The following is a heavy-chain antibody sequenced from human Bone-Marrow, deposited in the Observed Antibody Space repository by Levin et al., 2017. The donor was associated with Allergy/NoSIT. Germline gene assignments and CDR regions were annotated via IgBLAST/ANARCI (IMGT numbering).Heavy chain of an antibody. D-gene: IGHD2-15*01. Sequence: AASVKVSCKASGHTFTNDDVNWVRQATGQGLEWMGWMNPNSGNTGYAQKFQGRVTMTRNTSISTAYMELSGLSSEDTAMYYCAIIRNCNGDNCNWGQGTLVTVSS. V-gene: IGHV1-8*01. CDR3: AIIRNCNGDNCN. CDR1: GHTFTNDD. CDR2: MNPNSGNT. J-gene: IGHJ4*02.